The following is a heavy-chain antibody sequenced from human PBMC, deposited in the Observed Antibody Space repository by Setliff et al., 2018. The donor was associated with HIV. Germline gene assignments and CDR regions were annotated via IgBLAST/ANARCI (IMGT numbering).Heavy chain of an antibody. CDR2: MNPNSGNT. D-gene: IGHD3-3*02. Sequence: ASVKVSCKASGYTFSSYDINWVRQATGQGLEWMGWMNPNSGNTGYAQKFQGRVTMTRDTSISTAYMELNNLKFEDTAVYYCARDHSITPPHWGQGTLVTVSS. CDR1: GYTFSSYD. V-gene: IGHV1-8*02. CDR3: ARDHSITPPH. J-gene: IGHJ4*02.